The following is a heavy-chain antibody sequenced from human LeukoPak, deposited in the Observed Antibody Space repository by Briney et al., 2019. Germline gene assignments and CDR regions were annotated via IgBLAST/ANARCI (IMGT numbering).Heavy chain of an antibody. CDR3: ARGGKKGYCSGGSCYSWDFDY. J-gene: IGHJ4*02. CDR2: INAGNGNT. Sequence: GASVKVSRKASGYTFTSYAMHWVRQAPGQRLEWMGWINAGNGNTKYSQKFQGRVTITRDTSASTAYMELSSLRSEDTAVYYCARGGKKGYCSGGSCYSWDFDYWGQGTLVTVSS. CDR1: GYTFTSYA. D-gene: IGHD2-15*01. V-gene: IGHV1-3*01.